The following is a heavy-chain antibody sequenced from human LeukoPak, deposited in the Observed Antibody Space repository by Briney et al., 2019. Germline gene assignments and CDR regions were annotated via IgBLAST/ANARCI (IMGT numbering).Heavy chain of an antibody. CDR2: IKQDGSEK. V-gene: IGHV3-7*01. Sequence: GGSLRLSCAASVFTFSSYWMSWVGQAPGKGLEWVANIKQDGSEKYYVDSVKGRFTISRDNAQNSLYLQMNSLRAEDTAVYYCARERRPTVLYFDYWGQGTLVTVSS. CDR3: ARERRPTVLYFDY. CDR1: VFTFSSYW. D-gene: IGHD4-17*01. J-gene: IGHJ4*02.